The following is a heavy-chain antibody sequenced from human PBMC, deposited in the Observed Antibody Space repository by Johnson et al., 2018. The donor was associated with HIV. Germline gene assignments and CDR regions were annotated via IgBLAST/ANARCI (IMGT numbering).Heavy chain of an antibody. CDR2: ISWNSGSI. CDR3: AKEWGIKRVNDAFDI. J-gene: IGHJ3*02. D-gene: IGHD3-10*01. Sequence: LVESGGGLVQPGRSLRLSCAASGFTFDDYAMHWVRQAPGKGLEWVSGISWNSGSIGYADSVKGRFTISRDNSKNTLYLQMNSLRAEDTAVYYCAKEWGIKRVNDAFDIWGQGTMVTVSS. V-gene: IGHV3-9*01. CDR1: GFTFDDYA.